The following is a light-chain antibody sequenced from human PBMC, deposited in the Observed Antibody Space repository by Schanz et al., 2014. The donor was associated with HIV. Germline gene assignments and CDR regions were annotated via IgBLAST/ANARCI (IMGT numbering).Light chain of an antibody. CDR2: GAS. CDR3: QQYNDWPPIT. CDR1: QYIGSF. V-gene: IGKV3-15*01. Sequence: DIVLSQSPVTLSLFPGERATLSCRASQYIGSFLAWYQQRPGQAPRLLIYGASTRVTGIPARFSGSGSGTEFTLTISSLQSEDFAVYYCQQYNDWPPITFGQGTRLEIK. J-gene: IGKJ5*01.